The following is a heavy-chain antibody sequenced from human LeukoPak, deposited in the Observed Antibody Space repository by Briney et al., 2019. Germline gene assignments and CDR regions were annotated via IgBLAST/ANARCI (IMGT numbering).Heavy chain of an antibody. CDR3: ARVGPPYGSHNWFDP. Sequence: SETLSLTCTVSGGSFSNHYWSWIRQPPGKGLEWIGYIYYSGSTNYNPSLKSRVTISVDTSKNQFSLQLNSVTPEDTAVYYCARVGPPYGSHNWFDPWGQGTLVTVSS. CDR1: GGSFSNHY. V-gene: IGHV4-59*11. J-gene: IGHJ5*02. D-gene: IGHD1-26*01. CDR2: IYYSGST.